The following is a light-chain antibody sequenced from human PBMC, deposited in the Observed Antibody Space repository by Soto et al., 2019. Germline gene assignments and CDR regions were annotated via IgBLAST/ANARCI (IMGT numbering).Light chain of an antibody. Sequence: QSALTQPASVSGSPGQSITISCTGTSSDVGGYNYVSWYQQHPGKAPKLMIYAVSNRPSGVSNRFSGSKSGNTASLTISGLQAEDEADYYCSSYTSSSLWVFGTGTKLTVL. CDR2: AVS. J-gene: IGLJ1*01. CDR1: SSDVGGYNY. V-gene: IGLV2-14*01. CDR3: SSYTSSSLWV.